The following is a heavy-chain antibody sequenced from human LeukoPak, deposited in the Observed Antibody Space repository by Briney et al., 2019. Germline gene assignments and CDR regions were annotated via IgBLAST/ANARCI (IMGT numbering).Heavy chain of an antibody. Sequence: SQTLSLTCTVSGGSISSGSYYWSWIRQPAGKGLEWIGRIYTSGSTNYNPSLKSRVTISVDTSKNQFSLKLSSVTAADTAVYYCARDNSSSWYRLALDIWGQGTMVTVSS. CDR3: ARDNSSSWYRLALDI. CDR2: IYTSGST. V-gene: IGHV4-61*02. CDR1: GGSISSGSYY. D-gene: IGHD6-13*01. J-gene: IGHJ3*02.